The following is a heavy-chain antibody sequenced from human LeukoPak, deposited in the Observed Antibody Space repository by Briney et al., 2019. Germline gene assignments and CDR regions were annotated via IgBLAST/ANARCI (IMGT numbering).Heavy chain of an antibody. V-gene: IGHV3-23*01. Sequence: GGSLRPSCAASGFTFSSYAMSWVRQAPGKGLEWVSAISGSGGSTYYADSVKGRFTISRDNSKNTLYLQMNSLRAEDTAVYYCAKNERLLLWFGELYYWGQGTLVTVSS. CDR3: AKNERLLLWFGELYY. CDR2: ISGSGGST. D-gene: IGHD3-10*01. CDR1: GFTFSSYA. J-gene: IGHJ4*02.